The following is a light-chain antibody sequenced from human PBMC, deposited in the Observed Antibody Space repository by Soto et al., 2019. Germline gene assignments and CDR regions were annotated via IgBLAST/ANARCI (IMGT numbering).Light chain of an antibody. Sequence: EIVLTKSPGTLSLSPGERATLSCRASQSVSSSYLAWYQQKPGQAPRLLIYDASSRATGIPDRFSGSGSGTDFTLTISRLEPEDFAVYYCQQYGSSPKTFGQGTEVEIK. J-gene: IGKJ1*01. CDR2: DAS. V-gene: IGKV3-20*01. CDR1: QSVSSSY. CDR3: QQYGSSPKT.